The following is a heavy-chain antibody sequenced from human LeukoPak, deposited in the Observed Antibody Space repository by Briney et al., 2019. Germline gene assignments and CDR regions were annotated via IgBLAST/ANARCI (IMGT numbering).Heavy chain of an antibody. CDR1: GFTVSSNY. CDR2: IYSGGST. V-gene: IGHV3-66*01. CDR3: ARARYDGGLDY. Sequence: PGGSLRLSCAASGFTVSSNYMSWVRQAPGKGLEWVSVIYSGGSTYYADSVKGRFTISRGNSKNTLYLQMNSLRAEDTAVYYCARARYDGGLDYWGQGTLVTVSS. D-gene: IGHD5-12*01. J-gene: IGHJ4*02.